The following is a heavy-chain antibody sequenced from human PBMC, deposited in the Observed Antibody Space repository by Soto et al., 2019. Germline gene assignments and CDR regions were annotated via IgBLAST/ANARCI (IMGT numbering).Heavy chain of an antibody. J-gene: IGHJ4*02. Sequence: PGGSLRLSCAASGFTFSSYAMHWVRQAPGKGLEWVAVISYDGSNKYYADSVKGRFTISRDNSKNTLYLQMNSLRAGDTAVYYCARDKKPLRFLEWTFDYWGQGTLVTVS. D-gene: IGHD3-3*01. CDR3: ARDKKPLRFLEWTFDY. CDR2: ISYDGSNK. V-gene: IGHV3-30-3*01. CDR1: GFTFSSYA.